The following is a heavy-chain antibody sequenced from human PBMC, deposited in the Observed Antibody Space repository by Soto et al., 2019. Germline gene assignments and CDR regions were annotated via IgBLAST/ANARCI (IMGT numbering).Heavy chain of an antibody. Sequence: QVQLQESGPGLVKPSETLSLTCTVSGGSIRSYYWSWIRQPPGKGLEWIGCMYNSGSTNYNPSLKSXXTXLXXTSKNQLSLKLSSVTAADTAVYYCAAGGKWLAFEYWGQGTLATVSS. D-gene: IGHD6-19*01. CDR3: AAGGKWLAFEY. CDR1: GGSIRSYY. CDR2: MYNSGST. V-gene: IGHV4-59*08. J-gene: IGHJ4*02.